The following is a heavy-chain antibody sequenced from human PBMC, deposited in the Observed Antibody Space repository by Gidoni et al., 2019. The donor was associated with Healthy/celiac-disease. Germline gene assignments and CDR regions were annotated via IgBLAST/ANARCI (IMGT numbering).Heavy chain of an antibody. Sequence: EVQLLESGGGLVQPGGSLRLACAASGFSFTGYALGWVRQAPGKGLEWVSAISGSGGSTYYADSVKGRFTISRDNSKNTLYLQMNSLRAEDTAVYYCAKDVVLQDGDAFDIWGQGTMVTVSS. J-gene: IGHJ3*02. CDR3: AKDVVLQDGDAFDI. CDR1: GFSFTGYA. D-gene: IGHD2-2*01. V-gene: IGHV3-23*01. CDR2: ISGSGGST.